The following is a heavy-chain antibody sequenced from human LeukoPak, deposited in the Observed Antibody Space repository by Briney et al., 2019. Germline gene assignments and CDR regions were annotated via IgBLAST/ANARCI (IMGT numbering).Heavy chain of an antibody. CDR2: ISYDGSNK. D-gene: IGHD6-19*01. V-gene: IGHV3-30-3*01. CDR1: GFAFSSYA. CDR3: ARESGWGSSGWSKGLDY. J-gene: IGHJ4*02. Sequence: PGGSLGLSCAASGFAFSSYAMHWVRQAPGKGLEWVAVISYDGSNKYYADSVKGRFTISRDNSKNTLYLQMNSLRAEDTAVYYCARESGWGSSGWSKGLDYWGQGTLVTVSS.